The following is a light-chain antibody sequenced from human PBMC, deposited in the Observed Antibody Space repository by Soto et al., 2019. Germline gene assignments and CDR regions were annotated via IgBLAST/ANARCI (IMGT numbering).Light chain of an antibody. CDR1: QTIDSSY. V-gene: IGKV3-20*01. Sequence: EIVLTQSPGTLSLSPGERATLSCRASQTIDSSYLAWYQQKPGQAPRLLIFGASSRATGIPDRFSGSGSGTDFTLTISRLEPEASAVYYCQQYVNSPYTFGQGTKLEIK. CDR2: GAS. J-gene: IGKJ2*01. CDR3: QQYVNSPYT.